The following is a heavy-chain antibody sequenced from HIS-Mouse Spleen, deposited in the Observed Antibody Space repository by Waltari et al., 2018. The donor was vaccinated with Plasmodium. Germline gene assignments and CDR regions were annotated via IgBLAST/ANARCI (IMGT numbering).Heavy chain of an antibody. CDR2: ISDDGRNK. Sequence: QVQLVESGGGVVQPGRSLRLSCAASGFTFSSYAMHWVRQAPGKGLEWVAVISDDGRNKCYADSVKCRFTISRDNSKNTLYLQMNSLRAEDTAVYYCAKDRRSSSWYVDYWGQGTLVTVSS. CDR1: GFTFSSYA. V-gene: IGHV3-30*18. J-gene: IGHJ4*02. D-gene: IGHD6-13*01. CDR3: AKDRRSSSWYVDY.